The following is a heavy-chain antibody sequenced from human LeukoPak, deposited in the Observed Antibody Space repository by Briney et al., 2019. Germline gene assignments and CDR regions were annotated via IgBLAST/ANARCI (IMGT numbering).Heavy chain of an antibody. V-gene: IGHV1-8*01. CDR2: MNPNSGNT. CDR1: GYTFTSYD. CDR3: ARGSGTGVVNFYYYYGMDV. Sequence: ASVKVSCKASGYTFTSYDINWVRQATGQGLEWMGWMNPNSGNTGYAQKFQGRVTMTRNTSISTAYMELSSLRSEDTAVYYCARGSGTGVVNFYYYYGMDVWGQGTTVTVSS. D-gene: IGHD3-3*01. J-gene: IGHJ6*02.